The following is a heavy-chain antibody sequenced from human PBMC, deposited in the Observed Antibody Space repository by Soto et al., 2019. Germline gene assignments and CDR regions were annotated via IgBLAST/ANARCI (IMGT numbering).Heavy chain of an antibody. CDR3: ATTVPPLSGYYPYWYFDL. CDR2: ISYDGSNK. V-gene: IGHV3-30*03. CDR1: GFTFSSYG. D-gene: IGHD3-22*01. J-gene: IGHJ2*01. Sequence: GGSLRLSCAASGFTFSSYGMHWVRQAPGKGLEWVAVISYDGSNKYYADSVKGRFTISRDNSKNTLYLQMNSLRAEDTAVYYCATTVPPLSGYYPYWYFDLWGRGTLVTVSS.